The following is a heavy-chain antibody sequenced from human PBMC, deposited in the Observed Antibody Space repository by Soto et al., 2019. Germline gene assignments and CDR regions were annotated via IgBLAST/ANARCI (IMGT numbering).Heavy chain of an antibody. J-gene: IGHJ6*03. Sequence: QGELQASGPGLVKPSETLSRTCTVSGGSISSYYWSWIRQPPGKGLEWIGYIYYSGSTNYNPSLKSRVTISVDTSKNQFSLKLSSVTAADTAVYHCARHYSTRINYDIFTGSHYYYYMDVWGKGTTVTVSS. CDR2: IYYSGST. CDR1: GGSISSYY. CDR3: ARHYSTRINYDIFTGSHYYYYMDV. V-gene: IGHV4-59*08. D-gene: IGHD3-9*01.